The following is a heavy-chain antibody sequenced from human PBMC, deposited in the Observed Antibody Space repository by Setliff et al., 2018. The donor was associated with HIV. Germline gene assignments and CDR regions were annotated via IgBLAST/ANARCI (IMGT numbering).Heavy chain of an antibody. CDR2: IYHRGGT. CDR3: ARDTGVNVAPDGRGYHTFDF. D-gene: IGHD3-10*01. Sequence: PSETLSLTCSVSGGSVSSVNYYWSWIRQPPGKGLEYIGTIYHRGGTFNNPSLKSRVVMSVDTSKNQFSLKLTSVTAADTATYYCARDTGVNVAPDGRGYHTFDFWGRGTMVTVSS. V-gene: IGHV4-61*01. J-gene: IGHJ3*01. CDR1: GGSVSSVNYY.